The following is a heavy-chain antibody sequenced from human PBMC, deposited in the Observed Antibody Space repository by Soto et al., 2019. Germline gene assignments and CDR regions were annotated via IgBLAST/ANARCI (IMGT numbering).Heavy chain of an antibody. J-gene: IGHJ4*02. CDR2: IYFSGYT. V-gene: IGHV4-31*03. CDR1: GGSINSSGYY. D-gene: IGHD1-26*01. CDR3: AAGDAWDILLAY. Sequence: PSETLSLTCTVSGGSINSSGYYWNWVRQRPDTGLEWIGHIYFSGYTYYNPSLKTNPSLKSRVIISVDTPKNQLSLWLSSVTAADTAIYYCAAGDAWDILLAYWGQGTLVTVSS.